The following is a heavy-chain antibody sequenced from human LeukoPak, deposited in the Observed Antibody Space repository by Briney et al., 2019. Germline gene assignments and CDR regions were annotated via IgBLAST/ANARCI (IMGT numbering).Heavy chain of an antibody. J-gene: IGHJ2*01. D-gene: IGHD1-7*01. CDR3: ASTTGTTYHWYFDL. CDR2: INHSGST. Sequence: SETLSLTCAVYGGSFSGYYWSWIRQPPGKGLEWIGEINHSGSTNYNPSLKSRVTISVDTSKNQFSLKLSSVTAADTAVYYCASTTGTTYHWYFDLWGRGTLVTVSS. V-gene: IGHV4-34*01. CDR1: GGSFSGYY.